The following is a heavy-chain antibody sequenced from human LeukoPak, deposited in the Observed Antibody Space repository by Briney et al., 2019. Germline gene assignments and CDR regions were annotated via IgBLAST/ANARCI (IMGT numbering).Heavy chain of an antibody. V-gene: IGHV4-39*07. J-gene: IGHJ5*02. D-gene: IGHD5-18*01. CDR2: IYYSGST. Sequence: SETLSLTCTVSGGSISSSSYYWGWIRQPPGKGLEWIGSIYYSGSTYYNPSLKSRVTISVDTSKNQFSLKLSSVTAADTAVYYCARGRPLYVDTAMGGGWFDPWGQGTLVTVSS. CDR3: ARGRPLYVDTAMGGGWFDP. CDR1: GGSISSSSYY.